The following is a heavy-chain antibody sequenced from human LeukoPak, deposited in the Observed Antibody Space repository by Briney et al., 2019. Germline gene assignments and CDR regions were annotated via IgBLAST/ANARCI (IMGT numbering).Heavy chain of an antibody. CDR1: GFTFSSYA. D-gene: IGHD1-26*01. V-gene: IGHV3-23*01. CDR2: ISGSGGST. J-gene: IGHJ4*02. CDR3: AKDWGGSSPYYIDY. Sequence: PGGSLRLSCAASGFTFSSYAMSWVRQAPGKGLEWVSGISGSGGSTYYADSVKGRFTISRDNSKNTLYLQMNSLRAEDTAVYYCAKDWGGSSPYYIDYWGQGTLVTVSS.